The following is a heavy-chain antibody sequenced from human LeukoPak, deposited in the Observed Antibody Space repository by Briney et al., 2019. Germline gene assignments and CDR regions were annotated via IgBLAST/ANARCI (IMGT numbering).Heavy chain of an antibody. CDR1: GGSISSSGYY. D-gene: IGHD6-19*01. J-gene: IGHJ5*02. Sequence: SETLSLTCTVSGGSISSSGYYWSWIRHPPGKGLGWIGEINHSGSTNYNPSLKSRVTISVDTSKNQFSLKLSSVTAADTAVYYCARPPVAGTGWFDPWGQGTLVTVSS. CDR2: INHSGST. CDR3: ARPPVAGTGWFDP. V-gene: IGHV4-39*07.